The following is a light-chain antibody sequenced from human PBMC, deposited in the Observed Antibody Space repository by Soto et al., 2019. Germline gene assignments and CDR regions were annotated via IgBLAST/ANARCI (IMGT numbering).Light chain of an antibody. Sequence: DIQLTQSPSFLSASVGDRVTITRRASQGISSYLAWYQQTPGKAPKLLIYASSTLQSGVPSRFSGSGSGTEFTLTISNLQPEDFATYFCQQLNTFPITFGQGTRLEIK. CDR2: ASS. V-gene: IGKV1-9*01. CDR3: QQLNTFPIT. J-gene: IGKJ5*01. CDR1: QGISSY.